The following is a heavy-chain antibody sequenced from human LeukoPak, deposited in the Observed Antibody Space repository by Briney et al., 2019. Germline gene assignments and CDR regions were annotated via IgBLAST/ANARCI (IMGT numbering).Heavy chain of an antibody. CDR1: GFTFDDYG. V-gene: IGHV3-20*04. D-gene: IGHD3-22*01. CDR3: ARAEYYDRSGPDAFDI. CDR2: INWNGGST. J-gene: IGHJ3*02. Sequence: PGGSLRLSCAASGFTFDDYGMSWVRQAPGKGLEWVSGINWNGGSTGYADSVKGRFTISRDNAKNSLYLQMNSLRAEDTALYYCARAEYYDRSGPDAFDIWGQGTMVTVSS.